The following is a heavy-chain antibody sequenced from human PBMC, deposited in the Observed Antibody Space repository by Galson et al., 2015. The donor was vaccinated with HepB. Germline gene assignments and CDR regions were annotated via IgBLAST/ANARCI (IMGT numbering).Heavy chain of an antibody. CDR2: INHSGST. J-gene: IGHJ4*02. V-gene: IGHV4-34*01. D-gene: IGHD5-12*01. CDR1: GGSFSGYY. Sequence: SETLSLTCAVYGGSFSGYYWSWIRQPPGKGLEWIGEINHSGSTNYNPSLKSRVTISVDTSKNQFSLKLNSVTAADTAVYYCASQAPAAQRGYSGYDSSDYWGQGTLVTVSS. CDR3: ASQAPAAQRGYSGYDSSDY.